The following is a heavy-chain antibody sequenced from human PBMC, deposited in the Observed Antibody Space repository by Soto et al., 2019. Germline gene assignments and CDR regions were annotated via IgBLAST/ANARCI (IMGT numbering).Heavy chain of an antibody. Sequence: GASVKVFCKASGGSFSSYGINWVRLAPGQGLEWMGGIIPKFGTTNYAQKFQGRVTITADESTNTAYMELNYLRSEDTAVYFCARELDPYYGGNSLSLDYWGQGTLVTVSS. CDR2: IIPKFGTT. J-gene: IGHJ4*02. CDR3: ARELDPYYGGNSLSLDY. V-gene: IGHV1-69*13. D-gene: IGHD4-17*01. CDR1: GGSFSSYG.